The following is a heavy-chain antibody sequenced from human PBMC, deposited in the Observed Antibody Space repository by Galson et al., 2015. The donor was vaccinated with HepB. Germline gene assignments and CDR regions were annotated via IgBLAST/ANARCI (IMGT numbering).Heavy chain of an antibody. Sequence: SLRLSCAASGFTFSDYWMNWVRQAPGKGLDWVSAITPSADRTFYADSVRGRFTISRDNSRNTLYLQMNSLRAEDTAVYFCAKGDWMDVWGQGTTVTVSS. D-gene: IGHD2-21*02. CDR3: AKGDWMDV. CDR1: GFTFSDYW. CDR2: ITPSADRT. V-gene: IGHV3-23*01. J-gene: IGHJ6*02.